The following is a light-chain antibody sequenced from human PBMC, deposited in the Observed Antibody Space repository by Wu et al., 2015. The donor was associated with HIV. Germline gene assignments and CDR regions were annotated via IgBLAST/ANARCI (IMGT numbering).Light chain of an antibody. Sequence: EIVLTQSPGTLSLSPGERATLSCRASQSVSSSYLAWYQQKPGQAPRLLIYGASSRATGIPDRFSGSGSGTDFTLTISRLEPEDFAVYYCQHFGHSLLFGGGTKVEIK. J-gene: IGKJ4*01. CDR1: QSVSSSY. CDR2: GAS. V-gene: IGKV3-20*01. CDR3: QHFGHSLL.